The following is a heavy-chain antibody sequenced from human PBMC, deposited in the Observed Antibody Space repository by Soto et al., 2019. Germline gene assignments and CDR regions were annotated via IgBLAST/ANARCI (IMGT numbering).Heavy chain of an antibody. J-gene: IGHJ6*02. V-gene: IGHV4-34*01. CDR1: GGSFSGYY. D-gene: IGHD3-10*01. Sequence: SETLSLTCAVYGGSFSGYYWSWIRQPPGKGLEWIGEINHSGSTNYNPSLKSRVTIPVDTSKNQFSLKLSSVTAADTAVYYCARGPYGSGSYYNRGYYYGMDVWGQGTTVTVSS. CDR3: ARGPYGSGSYYNRGYYYGMDV. CDR2: INHSGST.